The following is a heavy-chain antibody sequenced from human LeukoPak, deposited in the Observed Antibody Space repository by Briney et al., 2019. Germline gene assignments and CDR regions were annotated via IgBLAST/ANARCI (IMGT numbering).Heavy chain of an antibody. V-gene: IGHV1-69*02. CDR1: GGTFSSYT. CDR2: IIPILGIA. J-gene: IGHJ4*02. CDR3: ARTSGSYSSDY. D-gene: IGHD1-26*01. Sequence: SVKVSCKASGGTFSSYTISWVRQAPGQGLEWMGRIIPILGIANHAQKFQGRVTITADKSTSTAYMELSSLRSEDTAVYYCARTSGSYSSDYWGQGTLVTVSS.